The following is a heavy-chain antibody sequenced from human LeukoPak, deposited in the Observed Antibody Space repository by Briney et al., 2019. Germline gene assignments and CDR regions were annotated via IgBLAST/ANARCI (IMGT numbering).Heavy chain of an antibody. V-gene: IGHV3-30*03. CDR3: AREGSQGGMDV. CDR1: GFTFSSYG. J-gene: IGHJ6*02. CDR2: ISYDGSNK. Sequence: GRSLRLSCAASGFTFSSYGMHWVRQAPGKGLEWVAVISYDGSNKYYADSVKGRFTISRDNSKNTLYLQMNSLRAEDTAVYYCAREGSQGGMDVWGQGTTVTVSS.